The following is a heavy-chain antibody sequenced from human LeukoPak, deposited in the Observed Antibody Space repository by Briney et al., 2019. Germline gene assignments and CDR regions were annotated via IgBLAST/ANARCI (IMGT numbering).Heavy chain of an antibody. D-gene: IGHD2-15*01. Sequence: PGGSLRLSCAASGFTFSSYGMSWVRQAPGKGLEWVSAISGSGGSTYYADSVKGRFTISRDNSKNTLYLQMNSLRAEDTAVYYCAKDRSCSGGSCSSGYWGQGTLVTVSS. CDR2: ISGSGGST. J-gene: IGHJ4*02. V-gene: IGHV3-23*01. CDR3: AKDRSCSGGSCSSGY. CDR1: GFTFSSYG.